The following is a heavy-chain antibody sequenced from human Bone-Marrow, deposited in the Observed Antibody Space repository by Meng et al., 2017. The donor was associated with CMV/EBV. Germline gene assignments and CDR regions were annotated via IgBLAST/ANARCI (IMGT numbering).Heavy chain of an antibody. Sequence: GESLKISCAASGFIFSDYYMSWVRQAPGKGLEWVSYITISGSTIYYADSVKGRFTISRDNAKNSLYLQMNSLRAEDTAVYYCARGRGSLLGIWGQGTMVTVSS. CDR1: GFIFSDYY. J-gene: IGHJ3*02. V-gene: IGHV3-11*04. CDR3: ARGRGSLLGI. D-gene: IGHD3-16*01. CDR2: ITISGSTI.